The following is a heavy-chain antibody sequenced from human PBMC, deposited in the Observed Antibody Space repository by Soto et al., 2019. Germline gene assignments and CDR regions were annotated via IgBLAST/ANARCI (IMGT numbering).Heavy chain of an antibody. CDR1: GFTFSSYG. J-gene: IGHJ4*02. CDR2: IWYDGSNK. Sequence: TGGSLRLSCAASGFTFSSYGMHWVRQAPGKGLEWVAVIWYDGSNKYYADSVKGRFTISRDNSKNTLYLQMNSLRAEDTAVYYCARGYSYGPFDYWGQGTLVTVSS. CDR3: ARGYSYGPFDY. V-gene: IGHV3-33*01. D-gene: IGHD5-18*01.